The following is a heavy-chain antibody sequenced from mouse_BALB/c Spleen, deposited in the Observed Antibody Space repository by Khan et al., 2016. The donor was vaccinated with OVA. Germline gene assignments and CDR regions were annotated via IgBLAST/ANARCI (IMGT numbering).Heavy chain of an antibody. CDR2: INPTSGYT. CDR3: TRDRIDY. V-gene: IGHV1-7*01. CDR1: GYTFTTYW. Sequence: QVQLQQSGAELAKPGASVKMSCKASGYTFTTYWMHWVKQRPGQGLEWIGYINPTSGYTDYNEKFTDRAKLSADKSSSTAYMQLSSLTSEDSAVYYCTRDRIDYWGQGTTLTVSS. J-gene: IGHJ2*01.